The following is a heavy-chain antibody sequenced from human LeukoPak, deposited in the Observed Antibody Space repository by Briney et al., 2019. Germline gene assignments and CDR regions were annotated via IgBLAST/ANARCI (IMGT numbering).Heavy chain of an antibody. J-gene: IGHJ4*02. CDR1: DFTFSAYT. CDR2: ISSSRTYI. V-gene: IGHV3-21*06. Sequence: GGSLRLSCAASDFTFSAYTMNWIRLALGRGLEWVSSISSSRTYIYYADSVKGRFTISRDNAKNSPYLQMNSLRAEDTALYFCARDSDYGDYFDHWGQGTLVTVSS. CDR3: ARDSDYGDYFDH. D-gene: IGHD4-17*01.